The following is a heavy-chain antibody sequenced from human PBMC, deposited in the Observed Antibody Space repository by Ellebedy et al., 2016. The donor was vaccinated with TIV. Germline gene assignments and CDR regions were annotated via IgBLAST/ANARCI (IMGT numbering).Heavy chain of an antibody. V-gene: IGHV1-18*04. D-gene: IGHD1-26*01. CDR1: GYTFTTYG. CDR2: ISGYNGHT. Sequence: AASVKVSCKASGYTFTTYGIIWVRQAPGQGRESMGWISGYNGHTNYGHKFQGRVTMTTDTSTTTAYMELRSLASDATAEYYCARVAGMGATSIDFWGQGTLVTVSS. J-gene: IGHJ4*02. CDR3: ARVAGMGATSIDF.